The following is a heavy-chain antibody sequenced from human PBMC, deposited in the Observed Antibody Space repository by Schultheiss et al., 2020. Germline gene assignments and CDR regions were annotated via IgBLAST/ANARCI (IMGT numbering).Heavy chain of an antibody. CDR2: LIPMYGTA. V-gene: IGHV1-69*06. J-gene: IGHJ4*02. D-gene: IGHD2-21*02. CDR3: ARGEAYCGGDCRSRFDY. CDR1: GATFSDIA. Sequence: SVKVSCKASGATFSDIAINWVRQAPGQGLEWLGGLIPMYGTANYAQKFQGRVTITADKSTSTAYMELSSLRSEDTAVYYCARGEAYCGGDCRSRFDYWGQGTLVTVSS.